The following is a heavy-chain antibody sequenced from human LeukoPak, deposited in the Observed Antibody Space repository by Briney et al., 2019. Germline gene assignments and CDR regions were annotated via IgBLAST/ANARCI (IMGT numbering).Heavy chain of an antibody. V-gene: IGHV4-59*01. CDR1: GGSISSYY. D-gene: IGHD3-10*01. Sequence: SETLSLTCTVSGGSISSYYWSWIRQPPGKGLEWIGYIYYSGSTNYNPSLKSRVTISVDTSKNQFSLKLSSVTAADMAVYYCARVVRGGWLRGWFDPWGQGTLVTVSS. J-gene: IGHJ5*02. CDR3: ARVVRGGWLRGWFDP. CDR2: IYYSGST.